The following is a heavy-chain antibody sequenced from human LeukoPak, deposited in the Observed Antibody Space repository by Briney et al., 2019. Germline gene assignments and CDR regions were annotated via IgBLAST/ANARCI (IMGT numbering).Heavy chain of an antibody. V-gene: IGHV3-21*01. CDR2: INSSSSNI. Sequence: GGSLTLSCAASGFTFSSYSMTWVRQAPGKGLEWVSSINSSSSNIYYADSVKGRFTISRDNAKNSLYLQMNSLRAEDTAVYYCARSELGYNYHHMGLWGKGTRVTISS. J-gene: IGHJ6*03. CDR3: ARSELGYNYHHMGL. CDR1: GFTFSSYS. D-gene: IGHD3-10*01.